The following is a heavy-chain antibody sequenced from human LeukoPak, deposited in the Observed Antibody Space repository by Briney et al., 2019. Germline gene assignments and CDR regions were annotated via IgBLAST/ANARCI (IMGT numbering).Heavy chain of an antibody. D-gene: IGHD1-1*01. Sequence: GGSLRLSCTASGFSFSTYSMNWVRQAPGKGLELVSYIVGSSSNIYFADSVKGRFTISRDNAKNSLYLQMDSLRAEDTAVYYCATDSPETAAFDYWGQGTLVTVSS. V-gene: IGHV3-48*04. CDR1: GFSFSTYS. CDR3: ATDSPETAAFDY. J-gene: IGHJ4*02. CDR2: IVGSSSNI.